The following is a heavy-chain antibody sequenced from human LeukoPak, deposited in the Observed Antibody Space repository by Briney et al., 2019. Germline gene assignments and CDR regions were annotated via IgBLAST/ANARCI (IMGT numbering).Heavy chain of an antibody. CDR1: GGSISSGSYY. CDR2: IYTSGST. D-gene: IGHD4-23*01. J-gene: IGHJ1*01. CDR3: ARGGSYYGGNSYFQH. Sequence: SQTLSLTCTVSGGSISSGSYYWSWIRQPAGKGLEWIGHIYTSGSTYYNPSLKSRVTISVDTSKNQFSLRLNSVTAADTAVYYCARGGSYYGGNSYFQHWGQGTLVTVSS. V-gene: IGHV4-61*09.